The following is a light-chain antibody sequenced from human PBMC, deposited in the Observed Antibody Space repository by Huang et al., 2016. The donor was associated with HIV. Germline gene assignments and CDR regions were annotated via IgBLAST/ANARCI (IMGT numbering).Light chain of an antibody. CDR1: QNVRSN. Sequence: EIVMTQSPATLSVSPGGGATLSCRASQNVRSNLAWYQPTPGQAPRLLIYDTATRASGVPARFSGSGSGTEFTLTISGLQSEDFAVYYCQQYDNWPPGLTFGGGTKVEI. CDR2: DTA. J-gene: IGKJ4*01. V-gene: IGKV3D-15*01. CDR3: QQYDNWPPGLT.